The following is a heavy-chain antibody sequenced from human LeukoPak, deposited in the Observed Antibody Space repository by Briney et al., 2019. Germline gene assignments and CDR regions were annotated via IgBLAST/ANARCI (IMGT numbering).Heavy chain of an antibody. CDR3: ARVRSSSWYPRPFLDY. CDR1: GGSISSYY. CDR2: IYYSGST. D-gene: IGHD6-13*01. V-gene: IGHV4-59*01. J-gene: IGHJ4*02. Sequence: SETLSLTCTVSGGSISSYYWSWIRQPPGKGLEWIGYIYYSGSTNYNPSLKSRVTISVDTSKNQFSLKLGSVTAADTAVYYCARVRSSSWYPRPFLDYWGQGTLVTVSS.